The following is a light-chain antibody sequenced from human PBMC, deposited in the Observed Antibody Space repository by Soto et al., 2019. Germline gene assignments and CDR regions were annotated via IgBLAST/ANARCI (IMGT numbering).Light chain of an antibody. J-gene: IGKJ1*01. CDR1: QSVSSSY. CDR3: QQFGGSPRT. Sequence: IVVASSTSTLSLSPGGRATLPCRASQSVSSSYLAWYQQKPGQAPRLLIYGASSRATGIPDRFSGSGSGTDFTLTISRLEPEDFAVYYCQQFGGSPRTFGQGTKVDIK. CDR2: GAS. V-gene: IGKV3-20*01.